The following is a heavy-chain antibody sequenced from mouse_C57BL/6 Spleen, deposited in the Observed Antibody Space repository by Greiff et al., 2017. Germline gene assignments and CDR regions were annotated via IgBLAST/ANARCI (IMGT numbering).Heavy chain of an antibody. CDR3: ARDGGHDFFDY. V-gene: IGHV3-6*01. CDR1: GYSITSGYY. Sequence: EVQVVESGPGLVKPSQSLSLTCSVTGYSITSGYYWNWIRQFPGNKLEWMGYISYDGSNNYNPSLKNRISITRDTSKNQFFLKLNSVTTEDTATYYCARDGGHDFFDYWGQGTTLTVSS. D-gene: IGHD3-1*01. J-gene: IGHJ2*01. CDR2: ISYDGSN.